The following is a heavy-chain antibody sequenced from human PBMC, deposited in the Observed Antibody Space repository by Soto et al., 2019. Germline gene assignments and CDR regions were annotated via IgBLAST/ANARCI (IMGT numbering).Heavy chain of an antibody. J-gene: IGHJ6*02. Sequence: GESLKISCKGSGYSFTRYWIGWVRQMPGKGLEWVGIIYPGDLDTRYSPSFRGQVTISADRSTSTAYLQWNSLKASDTAIYYCVRYALRGGSYYYGMDVWGQGTTVTVSS. CDR3: VRYALRGGSYYYGMDV. V-gene: IGHV5-51*01. CDR2: IYPGDLDT. D-gene: IGHD6-25*01. CDR1: GYSFTRYW.